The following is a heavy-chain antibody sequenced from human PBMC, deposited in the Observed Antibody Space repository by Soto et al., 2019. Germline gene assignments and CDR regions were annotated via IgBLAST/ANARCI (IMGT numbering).Heavy chain of an antibody. J-gene: IGHJ4*02. CDR3: ARVSWGYYFSGYFFQTYYFDY. CDR1: GDSISSRGYN. D-gene: IGHD3-22*01. V-gene: IGHV4-31*03. Sequence: PSGTLSLTCTLSGDSISSRGYNWSWMLHRPGQGLEWIGYVYVTGTTEYNPSLKSRLTTSADTSKNQLSLRLSSVTAADTAVYYCARVSWGYYFSGYFFQTYYFDYWGQGTPVTVSS. CDR2: VYVTGTT.